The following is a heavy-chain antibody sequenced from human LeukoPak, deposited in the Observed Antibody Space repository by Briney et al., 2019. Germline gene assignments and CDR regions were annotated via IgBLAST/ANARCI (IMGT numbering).Heavy chain of an antibody. J-gene: IGHJ4*02. CDR2: IAGSDTGT. D-gene: IGHD3-10*01. CDR1: GFTFSTYA. V-gene: IGHV3-23*01. CDR3: AKDIMDGRFGELLYFDY. Sequence: GGSLRLSCVGSGFTFSTYAMSWVRQTSGKGLEWVSSIAGSDTGTYYADSVKDRFAISRDNSKNTLYLQMNSLRAEDTAVYYCAKDIMDGRFGELLYFDYWGQGTLVTVSS.